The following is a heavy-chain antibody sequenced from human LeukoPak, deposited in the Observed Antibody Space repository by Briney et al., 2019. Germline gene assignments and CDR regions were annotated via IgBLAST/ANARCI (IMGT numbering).Heavy chain of an antibody. CDR2: MYYGRNT. D-gene: IGHD6-13*01. Sequence: SETLSLTCTVSGGSISGSDYYWAWIRQPPGKGLEWIVSMYYGRNTYYNPSLKSRVVMSVDTSKNHFSLNLNSVTAADTAVYFCARHGHYSSLDPWGQGTLVTVSS. J-gene: IGHJ5*02. CDR3: ARHGHYSSLDP. V-gene: IGHV4-39*01. CDR1: GGSISGSDYY.